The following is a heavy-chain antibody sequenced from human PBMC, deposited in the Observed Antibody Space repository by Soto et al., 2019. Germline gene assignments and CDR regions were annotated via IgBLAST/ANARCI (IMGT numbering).Heavy chain of an antibody. CDR1: GFTFSSYS. D-gene: IGHD6-19*01. Sequence: GGSLRLSCAASGFTFSSYSMNWVRQAPGKGLEWVSSISSSSSYIYYVDSVKGRFIISRDNSKNSLYLQMNSLRAEETAVYYCARDGFSSGSYIFDYWGQGTLVTVSS. CDR2: ISSSSSYI. J-gene: IGHJ4*02. CDR3: ARDGFSSGSYIFDY. V-gene: IGHV3-21*01.